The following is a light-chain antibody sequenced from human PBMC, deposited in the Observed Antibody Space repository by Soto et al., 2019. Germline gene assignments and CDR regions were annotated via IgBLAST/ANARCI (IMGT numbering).Light chain of an antibody. V-gene: IGKV3-20*01. CDR3: QQFGSSGPLT. CDR1: RSVSSY. J-gene: IGKJ4*01. Sequence: IVLTQSPATLSWSPGGSAPLSCRATRSVSSYLARYQQKPAQAPRLPLYGASSRATSIPDRFSASGSATDFSLTIRRLEPEDSAVYYCQQFGSSGPLTFGGGTKVDIK. CDR2: GAS.